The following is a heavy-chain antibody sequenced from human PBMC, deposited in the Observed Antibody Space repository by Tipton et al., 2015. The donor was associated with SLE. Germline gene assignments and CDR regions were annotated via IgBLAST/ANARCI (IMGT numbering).Heavy chain of an antibody. CDR2: INPNSGGT. D-gene: IGHD3-22*01. J-gene: IGHJ4*02. Sequence: QSGAEVKKPGASVKVSCKASGYTFTGYYMHWVRQAPGQGLEWMGWINPNSGGTNYAQKLQGRVTMTRDTSISTAYMELSRLRSDDTAVYYCARDKPRSSSGYYDYWGQGTLVTVSS. CDR3: ARDKPRSSSGYYDY. V-gene: IGHV1-2*02. CDR1: GYTFTGYY.